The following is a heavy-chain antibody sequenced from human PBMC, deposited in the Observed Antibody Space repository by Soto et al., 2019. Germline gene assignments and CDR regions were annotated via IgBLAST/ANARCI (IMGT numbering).Heavy chain of an antibody. Sequence: QVQLQESGPGLVKPSQTLSLTCTVSGGSISSGGYYWSWIRQHPGKGLEWIGYMSYSGSTYNNPSLKSRGTISVATSKNQFSLRLSSVTAADTAVYYCARRDVLRYFDPWGQGTLVTVSS. CDR1: GGSISSGGYY. CDR3: ARRDVLRYFDP. J-gene: IGHJ5*02. D-gene: IGHD3-9*01. CDR2: MSYSGST. V-gene: IGHV4-31*03.